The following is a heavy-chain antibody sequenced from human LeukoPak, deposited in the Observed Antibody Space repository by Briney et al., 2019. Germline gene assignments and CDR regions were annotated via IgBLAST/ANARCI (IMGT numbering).Heavy chain of an antibody. D-gene: IGHD4-23*01. CDR1: GGSISTYY. CDR3: ARENNDYGGKKAFDY. CDR2: IHYSGNT. Sequence: SETLSLTCSVSGGSISTYYWSWIRQPPGKGLEWIGYIHYSGNTNYNPSLKSRVSISVDTSKNQFSLKLSSVTAADTAVYYCARENNDYGGKKAFDYWGQGTLVTVSS. J-gene: IGHJ4*02. V-gene: IGHV4-59*12.